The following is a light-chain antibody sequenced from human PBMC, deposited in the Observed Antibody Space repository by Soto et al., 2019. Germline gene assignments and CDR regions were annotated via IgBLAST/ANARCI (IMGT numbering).Light chain of an antibody. J-gene: IGKJ4*01. V-gene: IGKV1-33*01. CDR3: QQCRDVPLT. CDR2: DAS. Sequence: DIQMTQSPSSLSASVGDRVTITCQASQDVGNCLNWYQQKAGRAPKFLMQDASNLETGVPSRFSGSGSGKYFSFNITSLQPEDVATYYCQQCRDVPLTFGGGTKVEIK. CDR1: QDVGNC.